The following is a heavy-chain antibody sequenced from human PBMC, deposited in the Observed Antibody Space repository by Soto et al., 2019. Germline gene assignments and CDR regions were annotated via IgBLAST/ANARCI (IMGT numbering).Heavy chain of an antibody. Sequence: QVQLVQSGAEVKKPGASVKVSCKASGYTFTSYGISWVRQAPGQGLEWMGWISAYNGNTNYAQKLQGRVTMTTDTSTSTADMELRSLRSDDTAVYYCARTPLRDGYNPNWFDPWGQGTLVTVSS. D-gene: IGHD5-12*01. CDR3: ARTPLRDGYNPNWFDP. J-gene: IGHJ5*02. CDR2: ISAYNGNT. V-gene: IGHV1-18*01. CDR1: GYTFTSYG.